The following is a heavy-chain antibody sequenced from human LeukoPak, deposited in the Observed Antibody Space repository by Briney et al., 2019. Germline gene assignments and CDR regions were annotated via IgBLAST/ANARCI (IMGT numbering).Heavy chain of an antibody. J-gene: IGHJ4*02. CDR1: GFTFSSYA. V-gene: IGHV3-23*01. Sequence: PGGSLRLSCAASGFTFSSYAMSWVRQAPGKGLEWVSAISGSGGSTYYADSVKGRFTISRDNSKNTLYLQMSSLRAEDTAVYYCVKVMAEYQLLSGPDYWGQGTLVTVSS. CDR2: ISGSGGST. CDR3: VKVMAEYQLLSGPDY. D-gene: IGHD2-2*01.